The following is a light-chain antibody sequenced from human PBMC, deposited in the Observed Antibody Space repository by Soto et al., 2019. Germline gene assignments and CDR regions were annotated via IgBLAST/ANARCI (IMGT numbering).Light chain of an antibody. CDR2: GAS. CDR1: QSVDSNY. J-gene: IGKJ2*01. V-gene: IGKV3-20*01. Sequence: EIVLTQSPGTLSLSPGERATLSCRASQSVDSNYLAWYQQRPGQAPRLLTHGASSRATGIPDRFSGSGSGTDFSLTISRLEPEDFAVYYCQPYSFSSYTFGQGTKLEIK. CDR3: QPYSFSSYT.